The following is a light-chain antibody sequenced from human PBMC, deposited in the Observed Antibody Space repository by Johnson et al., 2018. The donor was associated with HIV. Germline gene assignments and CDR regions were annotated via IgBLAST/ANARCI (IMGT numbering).Light chain of an antibody. Sequence: QSVLTQPPSVSAAPGQKVTISCSGSSSNIGNNYVSWYQQLPGTAPKLLIYDNNKRPSGIPDRFSGSKSGTSATLGITGLQTGDEAEYYCGTWDSTLSAGGVFGTGTKVTGL. J-gene: IGLJ1*01. CDR3: GTWDSTLSAGGV. CDR1: SSNIGNNY. V-gene: IGLV1-51*01. CDR2: DNN.